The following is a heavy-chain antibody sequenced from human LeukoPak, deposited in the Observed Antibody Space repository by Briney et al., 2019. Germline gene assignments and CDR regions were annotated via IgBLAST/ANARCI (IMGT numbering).Heavy chain of an antibody. CDR3: ARDSSNWGSYYFDY. V-gene: IGHV3-23*01. CDR1: GFTFSDYY. D-gene: IGHD7-27*01. Sequence: GGSLRLSCAASGFTFSDYYMSWIRQAPGKGLEWVSTISGGGGSTYYADSVKGRFTISRDNSKNTLYLQVNSLRAEDTAVYYCARDSSNWGSYYFDYWGQGTLVTVSS. CDR2: ISGGGGST. J-gene: IGHJ4*02.